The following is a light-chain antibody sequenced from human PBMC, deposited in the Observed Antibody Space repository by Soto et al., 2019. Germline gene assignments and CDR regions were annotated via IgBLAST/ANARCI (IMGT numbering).Light chain of an antibody. CDR2: DAS. V-gene: IGKV1-5*01. CDR1: QSISSW. J-gene: IGKJ4*01. CDR3: QQYNTYSSLT. Sequence: DIQMPQSPSTLSASVGDRVTITCRASQSISSWLAWYQQKLGRAPRLLIYDASSLESGVPSRFSGSGYGTEFTLTISSLQPDDFATYYCQQYNTYSSLTFGGGTKVEIK.